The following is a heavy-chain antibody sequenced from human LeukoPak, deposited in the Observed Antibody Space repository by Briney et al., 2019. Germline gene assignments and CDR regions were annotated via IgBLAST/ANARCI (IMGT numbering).Heavy chain of an antibody. CDR2: IYYSGST. J-gene: IGHJ6*02. V-gene: IGHV4-59*01. CDR1: GGSISSYY. CDR3: ARAEQQLTHYGMDV. D-gene: IGHD6-13*01. Sequence: SETLSLTCTVSGGSISSYYWSWIRQPPGKGLEWIGYIYYSGSTNYNPSLKSRVTISVDTSKNQFSLKLSSVTATDTAVYYCARAEQQLTHYGMDVWGQGTTVTVSS.